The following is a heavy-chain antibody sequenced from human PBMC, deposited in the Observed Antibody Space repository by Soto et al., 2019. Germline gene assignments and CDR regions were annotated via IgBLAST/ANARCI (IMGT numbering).Heavy chain of an antibody. D-gene: IGHD4-4*01. J-gene: IGHJ6*02. CDR2: ISSSSSTI. V-gene: IGHV3-48*02. CDR3: ARDRYSNYGYHYGMDV. Sequence: GGSLRLSCAASGFTFSSYSMNWVRQAPGKGLEWVSYISSSSSTIYYADSVKGRFTISRDNAKNSLYLQMNSLRDEDTAVYYCARDRYSNYGYHYGMDVWGQGTTVTVSS. CDR1: GFTFSSYS.